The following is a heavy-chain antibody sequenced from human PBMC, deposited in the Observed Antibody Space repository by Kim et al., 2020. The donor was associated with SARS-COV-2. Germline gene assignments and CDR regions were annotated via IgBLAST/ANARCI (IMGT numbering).Heavy chain of an antibody. CDR1: GFTFSSYW. Sequence: GGSLRLSCAASGFTFSSYWMHWVRQAPGKGLVWVSRINSDGSSTSYADSVKGRFTISRDNAKNTLYLQMNSLRAEDTAVYYCARIRTYCSSTSCQHYYYGMDVWGQGTTVTVSS. CDR3: ARIRTYCSSTSCQHYYYGMDV. J-gene: IGHJ6*02. V-gene: IGHV3-74*01. D-gene: IGHD2-2*01. CDR2: INSDGSST.